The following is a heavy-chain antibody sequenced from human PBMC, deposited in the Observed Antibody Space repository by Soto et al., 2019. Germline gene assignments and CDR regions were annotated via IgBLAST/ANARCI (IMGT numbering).Heavy chain of an antibody. CDR2: INPNSGGT. CDR1: GYTFTGYY. V-gene: IGHV1-2*02. CDR3: ACSFPTDSSGYYRSAGMDV. D-gene: IGHD3-22*01. J-gene: IGHJ6*02. Sequence: ASVKVSCKASGYTFTGYYMNWVRQAPGKGLEWMGWINPNSGGTNYAQKFKGRVTMTRDMSISTAYMELSRLRSDDTAVYYCACSFPTDSSGYYRSAGMDVWGQGTTVTVSS.